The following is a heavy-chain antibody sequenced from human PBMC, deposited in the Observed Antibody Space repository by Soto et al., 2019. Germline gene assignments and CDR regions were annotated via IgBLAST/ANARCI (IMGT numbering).Heavy chain of an antibody. Sequence: EVQLLESGGGLVQPGGSLRLSCAASGFTFSSYAMSWVRQAPGKGLEWVSAISGSGGSTYYADSVKGRFTISRDNSKNTLYLQMTSLRAEDTAVYYCAALPEWSYYMDVWGKGTTVTVSS. D-gene: IGHD3-3*01. J-gene: IGHJ6*03. V-gene: IGHV3-23*01. CDR3: AALPEWSYYMDV. CDR1: GFTFSSYA. CDR2: ISGSGGST.